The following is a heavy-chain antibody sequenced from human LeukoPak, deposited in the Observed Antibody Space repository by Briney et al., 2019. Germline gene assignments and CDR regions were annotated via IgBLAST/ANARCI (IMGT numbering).Heavy chain of an antibody. Sequence: MAGESLKISCKGSGYSFTSYWIGWVRQMPGKGLEWMGIIYPGDSDIRDSPSFQGQVTISADKSISTAYLQWSSLKASDTAIYYCAGHARSGRGYTYGVFDYWGQGTLVTVSS. CDR1: GYSFTSYW. J-gene: IGHJ4*02. V-gene: IGHV5-51*01. D-gene: IGHD5-18*01. CDR2: IYPGDSDI. CDR3: AGHARSGRGYTYGVFDY.